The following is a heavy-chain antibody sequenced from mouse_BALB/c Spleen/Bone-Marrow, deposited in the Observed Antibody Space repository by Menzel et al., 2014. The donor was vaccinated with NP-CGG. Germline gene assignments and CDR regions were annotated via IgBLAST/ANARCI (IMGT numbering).Heavy chain of an antibody. CDR2: IWGDGST. CDR3: ARSFTTVVATPFDY. D-gene: IGHD1-1*01. Sequence: QVTLEECGPGLVAPSQSLSITCTVSGFSLTGYGVNWVRQPPGKGLEWLGMIWGDGSTDYNSALKSRLNISKDNSKSQVFLKMNSLQTDGTARYYCARSFTTVVATPFDYWGQGTTLTVSS. CDR1: GFSLTGYG. V-gene: IGHV2-6-7*01. J-gene: IGHJ2*01.